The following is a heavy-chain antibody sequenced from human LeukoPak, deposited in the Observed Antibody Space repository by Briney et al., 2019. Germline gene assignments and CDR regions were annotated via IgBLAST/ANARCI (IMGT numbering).Heavy chain of an antibody. V-gene: IGHV4-34*01. D-gene: IGHD6-13*01. CDR1: SGSFSGYY. J-gene: IGHJ4*02. CDR2: INHSGST. Sequence: SETLFLTWAVYSGSFSGYYWSWIRQPPGKGLEWIGEINHSGSTNYNPSLKSRVTISVDTSKNQFSLKLSSVTAADTAVYYCARGPIAAAAPYYFDYWGQGTLVTVSS. CDR3: ARGPIAAAAPYYFDY.